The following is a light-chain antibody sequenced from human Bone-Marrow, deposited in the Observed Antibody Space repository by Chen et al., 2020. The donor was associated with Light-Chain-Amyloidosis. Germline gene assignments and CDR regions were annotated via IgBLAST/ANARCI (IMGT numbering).Light chain of an antibody. CDR3: MQALQTPYT. CDR2: LGS. CDR1: QSLLHSNGYNY. J-gene: IGKJ2*01. V-gene: IGKV2-28*01. Sequence: DIALTQSPLSLSVTPGEPASISCRSSQSLLHSNGYNYLDWYLQKPGQSPQLLIYLGSNRASGVPDRFSGSGSGTDYTLKISRVEAEDVGVYYCMQALQTPYTFGQGTKLEIK.